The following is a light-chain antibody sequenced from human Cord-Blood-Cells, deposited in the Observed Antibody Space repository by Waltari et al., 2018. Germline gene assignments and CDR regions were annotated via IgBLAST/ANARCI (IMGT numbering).Light chain of an antibody. CDR1: QSVLYSSNNKNY. Sequence: DIVMTQSPDSLAVSLGERATINCKSSQSVLYSSNNKNYLAWYQQKPGQPPKLLIYWASTRESVVPDRFSGSGSGTDFTLTISSLQAEDVAVYYCQQYYRTPITCGQGTRLEIK. CDR2: WAS. V-gene: IGKV4-1*01. J-gene: IGKJ5*01. CDR3: QQYYRTPIT.